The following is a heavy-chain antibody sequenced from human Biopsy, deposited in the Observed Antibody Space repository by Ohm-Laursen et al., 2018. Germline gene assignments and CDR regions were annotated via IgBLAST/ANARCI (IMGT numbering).Heavy chain of an antibody. CDR1: GDAFLGYY. D-gene: IGHD3-3*01. CDR3: ARDLLEWSLPS. Sequence: ASVKVSCKAFGDAFLGYYLHWVRQAPGQGLEWMGSIYPNSGDTDFAQKFQGRISMTRDTSVSTAYLELSSLRSDDTAIYYCARDLLEWSLPSWGQGTLVTVSS. V-gene: IGHV1-2*02. J-gene: IGHJ4*02. CDR2: IYPNSGDT.